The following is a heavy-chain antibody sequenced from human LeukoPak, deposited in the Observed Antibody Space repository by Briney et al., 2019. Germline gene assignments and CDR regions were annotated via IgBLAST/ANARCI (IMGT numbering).Heavy chain of an antibody. Sequence: GGSLRLSCAASGFTFDDYAMHWVRQATGKGLEWVSAIGTAGDTYYPGSVKGRFTISRENAKNSLYLQMNSLRAGDTAVYYCARANYYGSGSTLDAFDIWGQGTMVTVSS. CDR1: GFTFDDYA. V-gene: IGHV3-13*01. CDR2: IGTAGDT. J-gene: IGHJ3*02. D-gene: IGHD3-10*01. CDR3: ARANYYGSGSTLDAFDI.